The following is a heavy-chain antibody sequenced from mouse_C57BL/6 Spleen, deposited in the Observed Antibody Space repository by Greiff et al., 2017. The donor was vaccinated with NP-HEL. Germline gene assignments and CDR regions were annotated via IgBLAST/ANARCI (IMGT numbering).Heavy chain of an antibody. CDR2: IDPSDSYT. D-gene: IGHD1-1*01. J-gene: IGHJ2*01. V-gene: IGHV1-69*01. CDR1: GYTFTSYW. Sequence: VQLQQPGAELVMPGASVKLSCKASGYTFTSYWMHWVKQRPGQGLEWIGEIDPSDSYTNYNQKFKGKSTLTVDKSSSTAYMQLSSLTSDDSAVYDCARWDYGSSYVDYWGQGTTLTVSS. CDR3: ARWDYGSSYVDY.